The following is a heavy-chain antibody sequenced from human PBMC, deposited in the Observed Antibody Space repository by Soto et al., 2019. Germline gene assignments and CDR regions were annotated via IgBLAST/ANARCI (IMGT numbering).Heavy chain of an antibody. D-gene: IGHD2-15*01. CDR2: ISGSGGST. J-gene: IGHJ4*02. Sequence: EVQLLESGGGLVQPGGSLRLSCAASGFTFSSYAMSWVRQAPGKGLEWVSAISGSGGSTYYADSVKGRFTISRDNSKNTLYLQMNRLRAEDTAVYYCAKVIGYCSGGSCSEFDYWGQGTLVTVSS. CDR3: AKVIGYCSGGSCSEFDY. CDR1: GFTFSSYA. V-gene: IGHV3-23*01.